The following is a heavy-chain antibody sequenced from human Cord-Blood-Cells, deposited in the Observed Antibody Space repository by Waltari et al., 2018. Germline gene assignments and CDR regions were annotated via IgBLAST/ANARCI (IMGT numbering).Heavy chain of an antibody. Sequence: QLQLQESGPGLVKPSETLSLTCTVSGGSISSSSYYWGWIRQPPGKGLEWIGSIYYSGSTYYNPSLKSRVTISVDTSTNQFSLKLSSVTAADTAVYYCARHRSRPGSSWFAFDIWGQGTMVTVSS. V-gene: IGHV4-39*01. D-gene: IGHD6-13*01. CDR1: GGSISSSSYY. J-gene: IGHJ3*02. CDR2: IYYSGST. CDR3: ARHRSRPGSSWFAFDI.